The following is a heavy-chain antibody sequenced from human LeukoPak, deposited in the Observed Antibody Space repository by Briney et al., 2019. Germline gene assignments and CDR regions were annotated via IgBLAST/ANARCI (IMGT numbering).Heavy chain of an antibody. V-gene: IGHV4-38-2*02. Sequence: PSETLSLTCTVSGYSIRSDYSWGWVRPPPGKGLEWIGIIYHSGNTYYNPSLKRRVTMSVETSKNQFSLKMSSVTAAGTAVYYCAREVSNYYYGSGSYQTYYFDYWGQGTLVTVSS. CDR1: GYSIRSDYS. D-gene: IGHD3-10*01. CDR2: IYHSGNT. J-gene: IGHJ4*02. CDR3: AREVSNYYYGSGSYQTYYFDY.